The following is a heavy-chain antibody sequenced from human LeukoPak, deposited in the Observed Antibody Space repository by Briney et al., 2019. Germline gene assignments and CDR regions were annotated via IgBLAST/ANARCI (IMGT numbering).Heavy chain of an antibody. CDR2: ISGSGGST. J-gene: IGHJ3*02. CDR3: AKGYSGTAFHI. D-gene: IGHD2-15*01. CDR1: GFTVSSYA. V-gene: IGHV3-23*01. Sequence: EGSLTLSWSASGFTVSSYAMSWGRQAPGKGLEWVLAISGSGGSTYYADPVQGRFTISRDNSKNTLYLQMNSLRAEDTAVYYCAKGYSGTAFHIWGQGTMVTVS.